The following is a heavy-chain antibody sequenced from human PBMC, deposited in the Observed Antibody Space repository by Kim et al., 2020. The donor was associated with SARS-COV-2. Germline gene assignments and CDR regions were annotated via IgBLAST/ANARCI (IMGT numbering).Heavy chain of an antibody. CDR1: GFTFSNSG. D-gene: IGHD1-26*01. V-gene: IGHV3-20*01. CDR3: ASTTDFRYSGSYAS. CDR2: IKCKTGGR. Sequence: GGSLRLSCAASGFTFSNSGMHWVRQAPGKGLEWVAGIKCKTGGRTSADSVQVRFTISRDSAETTLYLQMHSLRPETTAMSDYASTTDFRYSGSYASW. J-gene: IGHJ5*01.